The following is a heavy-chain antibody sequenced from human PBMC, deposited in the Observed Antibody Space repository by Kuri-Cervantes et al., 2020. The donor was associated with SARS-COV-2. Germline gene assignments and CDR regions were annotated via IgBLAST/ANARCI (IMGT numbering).Heavy chain of an antibody. CDR2: ISGSGGST. V-gene: IGHV3-23*01. D-gene: IGHD6-13*01. J-gene: IGHJ5*02. Sequence: GGCLSLSSAASAFIFSSYAMSWVRQAPRKGLEWVSAISGSGGSTYYADSVKGRFTISRDNSKNTMYLQMNSLRAEDTAVYYCAKVQQLGSSWYWFDPWGQGTPVTVSS. CDR1: AFIFSSYA. CDR3: AKVQQLGSSWYWFDP.